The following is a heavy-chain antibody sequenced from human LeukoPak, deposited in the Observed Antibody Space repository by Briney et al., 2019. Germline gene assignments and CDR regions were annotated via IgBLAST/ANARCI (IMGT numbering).Heavy chain of an antibody. CDR2: MSSGSTYT. Sequence: PGGSLRLSCAASGFIFSSYSMNWVRQARGKGLEWVSSMSSGSTYTYYADSVKGRFTISRDNAKNSLYLKMNSLRAEDTAVYYCARTGYGYNYFDYWGQGTLVTVSS. CDR3: ARTGYGYNYFDY. J-gene: IGHJ4*02. CDR1: GFIFSSYS. V-gene: IGHV3-21*01. D-gene: IGHD3-16*01.